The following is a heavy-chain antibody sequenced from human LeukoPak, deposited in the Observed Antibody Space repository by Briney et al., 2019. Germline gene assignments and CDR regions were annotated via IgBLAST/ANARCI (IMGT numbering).Heavy chain of an antibody. D-gene: IGHD3-10*01. J-gene: IGHJ4*02. CDR2: IRYDGSDK. V-gene: IGHV3-30*02. Sequence: PGGSLRLSCAASGFTFSSYGMHWVRQAPGKGLEWVAFIRYDGSDKYCADSVKGRFTISRDNSKNTLYLQMNSLRVEDTAVYYCAKNYGFDYWGQGTLVTVSS. CDR3: AKNYGFDY. CDR1: GFTFSSYG.